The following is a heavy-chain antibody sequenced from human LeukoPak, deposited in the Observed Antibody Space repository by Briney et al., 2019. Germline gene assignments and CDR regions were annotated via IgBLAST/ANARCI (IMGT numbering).Heavy chain of an antibody. CDR3: ARSSGSSTYYFDY. J-gene: IGHJ4*02. CDR2: ISAYNGNT. Sequence: ASVKVSCKASGYTFTSYGISWVRQAPGQGLEWMGWISAYNGNTNYAQKLQGRVTMTRDTSISTAYMELSRLRSDDTAVYYCARSSGSSTYYFDYWGQGTLVTVSS. D-gene: IGHD1-26*01. CDR1: GYTFTSYG. V-gene: IGHV1-18*01.